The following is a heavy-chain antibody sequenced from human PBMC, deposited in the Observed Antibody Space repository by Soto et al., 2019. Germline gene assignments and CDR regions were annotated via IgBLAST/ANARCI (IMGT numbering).Heavy chain of an antibody. CDR1: GGSISSGGYY. J-gene: IGHJ3*02. CDR3: ARVIGVRGVIITGAFDI. Sequence: QVQLQESGPGLVKPSQTLSLTCTVSGGSISSGGYYWSWIRQHPGKGLEWIGYIYYSGSTYYNPSLKSRVTISVDTSKNQFSLKLSSVTAADTAVYYCARVIGVRGVIITGAFDIWGQGTMVTVSS. CDR2: IYYSGST. D-gene: IGHD3-10*01. V-gene: IGHV4-31*03.